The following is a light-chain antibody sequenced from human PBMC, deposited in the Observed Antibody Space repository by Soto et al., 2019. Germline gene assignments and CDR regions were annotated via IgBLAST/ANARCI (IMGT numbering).Light chain of an antibody. V-gene: IGKV3-15*01. Sequence: EMVMTQSPATLSVSPGERATLSSRASQSLTNNLAWYQQKPGRAPRLLIYGASTRATGIPARFSGSGSGTDFTLTISSVQSEDFAVYYCQQYEDWPTFGPGTKVYIK. J-gene: IGKJ3*01. CDR1: QSLTNN. CDR2: GAS. CDR3: QQYEDWPT.